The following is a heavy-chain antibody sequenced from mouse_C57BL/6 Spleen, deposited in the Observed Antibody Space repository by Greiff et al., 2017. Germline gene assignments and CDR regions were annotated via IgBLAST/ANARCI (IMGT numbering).Heavy chain of an antibody. Sequence: VQLQQSGPVLVKPGASVKMSCKASGYTFTDYYMNWVKQSHGKSLEWIGVINPYNGGTSYNQKFKGKATLTVDKSSSTAYMELNSLTSEDSAVYYCANYYGNSYYAMDYWGQGTSVTVSS. CDR3: ANYYGNSYYAMDY. D-gene: IGHD2-1*01. CDR2: INPYNGGT. J-gene: IGHJ4*01. V-gene: IGHV1-19*01. CDR1: GYTFTDYY.